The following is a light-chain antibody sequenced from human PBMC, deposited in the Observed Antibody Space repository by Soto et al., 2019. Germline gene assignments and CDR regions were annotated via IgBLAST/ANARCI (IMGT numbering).Light chain of an antibody. CDR3: QQYGGSPLFT. CDR1: QSVSSN. V-gene: IGKV3-15*01. J-gene: IGKJ2*01. CDR2: GAS. Sequence: EIVMTQSPATLSVSPGERATLSCRASQSVSSNLAWYQQKPGQAPRLLIYGASTRATGIPARFSGSGSGTEFTLTISRLEPEDFAVYFCQQYGGSPLFTFGQGTKLEIK.